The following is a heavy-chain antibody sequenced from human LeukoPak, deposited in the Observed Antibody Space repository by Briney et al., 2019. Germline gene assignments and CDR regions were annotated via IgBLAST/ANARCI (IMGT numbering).Heavy chain of an antibody. Sequence: SETLSLTCTVSGGSIGSSSYYWGWIRQPPGKGLEWIGSIYYSGSTYYNPSLKSRVTISVDTSKNQFSLKLSSVTAADTAVYYCARHTSGSYLEYFDYWGQGTLVTVSS. D-gene: IGHD1-26*01. CDR3: ARHTSGSYLEYFDY. CDR1: GGSIGSSSYY. J-gene: IGHJ4*02. CDR2: IYYSGST. V-gene: IGHV4-39*01.